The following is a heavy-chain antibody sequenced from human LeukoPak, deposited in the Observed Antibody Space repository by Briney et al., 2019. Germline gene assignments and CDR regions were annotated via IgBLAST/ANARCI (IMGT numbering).Heavy chain of an antibody. J-gene: IGHJ2*01. CDR3: ARARSLGIFDL. CDR2: IYHSGST. Sequence: SETLSLTCTVSGGSISSGGYYWSWIRQPPGKGLEWIGYIYHSGSTYYNPSLKSRVTISVDRSKNQFSLKLSSVTAADTAVYYCARARSLGIFDLWGRGTLVTVSS. D-gene: IGHD7-27*01. V-gene: IGHV4-30-2*01. CDR1: GGSISSGGYY.